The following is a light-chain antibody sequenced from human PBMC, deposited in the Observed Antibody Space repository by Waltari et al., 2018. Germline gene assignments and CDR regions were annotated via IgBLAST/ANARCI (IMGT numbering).Light chain of an antibody. CDR3: RAWDSNTVV. CDR2: QDK. Sequence: SYELAQPPSVSVSPGQTASITCPGDELGDKYVCWYQQKPGQSPVVVIYQDKKRPSGIPERFSGSNSGSTATLTISETQAMDEADYYCRAWDSNTVVFGGGTKVTVL. J-gene: IGLJ2*01. CDR1: ELGDKY. V-gene: IGLV3-1*01.